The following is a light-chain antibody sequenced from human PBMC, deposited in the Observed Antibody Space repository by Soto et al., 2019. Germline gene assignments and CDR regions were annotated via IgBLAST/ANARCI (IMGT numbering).Light chain of an antibody. Sequence: QSVLTQPASVSGSPGQSITIACTGSSSDIGGYNFVSWYQQHPGKAPKILIYDVIKRPSGVSSRFSGSKSGNTASLTISGLQAGDEADYYCSSYTTTATAIFGGGTKLTVL. CDR2: DVI. J-gene: IGLJ2*01. V-gene: IGLV2-14*03. CDR1: SSDIGGYNF. CDR3: SSYTTTATAI.